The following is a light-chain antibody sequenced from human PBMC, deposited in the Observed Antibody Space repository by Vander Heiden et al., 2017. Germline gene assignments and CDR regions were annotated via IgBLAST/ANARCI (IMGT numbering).Light chain of an antibody. CDR2: GAS. CDR1: QSVNYN. J-gene: IGKJ1*01. CDR3: QQYNNWPPWT. V-gene: IGKV3-15*01. Sequence: EIVMTQSPATLSVSPGERATLSCRASQSVNYNLAWYQQKPGQAPRVLIYGASTRATGIPARFSGSGSGTDFTLTISGLQSEDLAVYYCQQYNNWPPWTFGQGTKVEIK.